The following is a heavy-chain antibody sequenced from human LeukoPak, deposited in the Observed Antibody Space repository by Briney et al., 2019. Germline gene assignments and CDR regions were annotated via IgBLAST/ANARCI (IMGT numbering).Heavy chain of an antibody. V-gene: IGHV3-21*03. Sequence: GESLRLSCAASGFAFNTYSMNWVRQAPGKGLEWVSFIFSSSTYIYYTDSVKGRFTISRDNARNSLHLQMDNLRAEDTGVYYCARDFYDGFALDYWGQGTLVTVSS. CDR1: GFAFNTYS. D-gene: IGHD2/OR15-2a*01. CDR3: ARDFYDGFALDY. CDR2: IFSSSTYI. J-gene: IGHJ4*02.